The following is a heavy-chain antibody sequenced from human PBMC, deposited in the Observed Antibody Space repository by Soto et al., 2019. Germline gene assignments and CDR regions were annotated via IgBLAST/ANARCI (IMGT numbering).Heavy chain of an antibody. V-gene: IGHV1-69*01. CDR1: GGTFSSYA. J-gene: IGHJ6*02. CDR2: IIPIFGTA. CDR3: ARGSIFGVVISYYGMDV. D-gene: IGHD3-3*01. Sequence: QVQLVQSGAEVKKPGSSVKVSCKASGGTFSSYAISWVRQAPGQGLEWMGGIIPIFGTANYAQKFQGRVTITADESTSTAYMELSSLRSEDSAVYYCARGSIFGVVISYYGMDVWGQGTTVTVS.